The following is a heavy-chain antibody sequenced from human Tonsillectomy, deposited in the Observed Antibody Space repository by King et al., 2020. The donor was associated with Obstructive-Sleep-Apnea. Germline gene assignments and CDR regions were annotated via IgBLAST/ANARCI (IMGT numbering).Heavy chain of an antibody. CDR3: ARDCGFGEFDP. CDR2: MYHSGST. V-gene: IGHV4-38-2*02. Sequence: QLQESGPGLVKPSETLSLICTVSGYSISSNYYWGWIRQPPGKGPEWIGSMYHSGSTYYNPSLKSRVTISVDTSKNQFSLKLSSVTAADTAVYYCARDCGFGEFDPWGQGTLVTVSS. CDR1: GYSISSNYY. J-gene: IGHJ5*02. D-gene: IGHD3-10*01.